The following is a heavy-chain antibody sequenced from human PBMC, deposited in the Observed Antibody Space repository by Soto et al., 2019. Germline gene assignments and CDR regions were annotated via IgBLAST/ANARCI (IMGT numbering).Heavy chain of an antibody. J-gene: IGHJ5*02. CDR2: ISAYNGNT. V-gene: IGHV1-18*04. D-gene: IGHD6-6*01. CDR3: ARLYSSSSGDWFDP. CDR1: GYTFTSYG. Sequence: ASVKVSCKASGYTFTSYGISWVRQAPGQGLEWMGWISAYNGNTNYGQKLQGRVTMTTDTSTSTAYMELRSLRSEDTAVYYCARLYSSSSGDWFDPWRQVPLVAVSS.